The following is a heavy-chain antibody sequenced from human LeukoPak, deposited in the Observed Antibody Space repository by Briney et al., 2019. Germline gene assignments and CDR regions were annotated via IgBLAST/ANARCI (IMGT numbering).Heavy chain of an antibody. V-gene: IGHV3-30*18. J-gene: IGHJ4*02. CDR2: ISNDGSKK. CDR1: GVTFSSYG. Sequence: GGSLRLSCAASGVTFSSYGMHWVRQAPGKGLDWVAVISNDGSKKYYADSVKGRFTISRDNSKNTLSLQVSSLRTEDTAVYYCAKDRYSYAFEYSDSWGQGTLVTVSS. CDR3: AKDRYSYAFEYSDS. D-gene: IGHD5-18*01.